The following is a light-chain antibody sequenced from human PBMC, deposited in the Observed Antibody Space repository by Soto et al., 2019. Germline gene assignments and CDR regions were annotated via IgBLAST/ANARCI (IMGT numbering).Light chain of an antibody. Sequence: QLTQSPSSLSASVGDRVTIPCRASQDISTSLAWYQQKPGKPPKLLIYDASTLESGVPSRFSGRGSGTDFTLTISSQQPEDFATYFCQQFQAYPLTFGGGTRVDIK. CDR3: QQFQAYPLT. CDR1: QDISTS. J-gene: IGKJ4*01. CDR2: DAS. V-gene: IGKV1-13*02.